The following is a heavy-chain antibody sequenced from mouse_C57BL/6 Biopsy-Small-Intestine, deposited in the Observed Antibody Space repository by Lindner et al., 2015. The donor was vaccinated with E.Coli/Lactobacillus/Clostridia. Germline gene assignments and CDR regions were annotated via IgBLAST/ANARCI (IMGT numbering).Heavy chain of an antibody. Sequence: EVQLQESGPSLVRPSQTLSLTCTVTGFSINSDCYWIWIRQFPGNKLEHIGYTFYSGITYYNPSLESRTYITRDTSKNQFSLKLSSVTTEDTATYFCARDYYYGSYWYFDVWGTGTTVTVSS. CDR1: GFSINSDCY. D-gene: IGHD1-1*01. J-gene: IGHJ1*03. CDR3: ARDYYYGSYWYFDV. V-gene: IGHV3-3*01. CDR2: TFYSGIT.